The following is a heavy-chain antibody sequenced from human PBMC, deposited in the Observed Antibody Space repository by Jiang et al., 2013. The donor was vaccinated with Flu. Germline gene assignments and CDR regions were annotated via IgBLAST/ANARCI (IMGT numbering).Heavy chain of an antibody. J-gene: IGHJ4*02. CDR2: ISWNSGSI. CDR3: AKGSTSGWIYYFDH. CDR1: GFTFDDYA. Sequence: GLVQPGRSLRLSCAASGFTFDDYAMNWVRQAPGKGLEWVSGISWNSGSIGYADSVKGRFTISRDNAKNSLYLQMNSLRAEDSAFYYCAKGSTSGWIYYFDHWGQGTLVTVSS. V-gene: IGHV3-9*01. D-gene: IGHD6-19*01.